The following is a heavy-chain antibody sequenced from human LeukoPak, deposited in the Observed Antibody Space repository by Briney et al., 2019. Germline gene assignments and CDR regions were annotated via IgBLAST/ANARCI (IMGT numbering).Heavy chain of an antibody. V-gene: IGHV1-69*13. J-gene: IGHJ4*02. CDR3: ARGPRGGYSYGFGMWHYFDY. Sequence: AASVKVSCKASGGTFSSYAISWVRQAPGQGLEWMGGIIPIFGTANYAQKFQGRVTITADESTSTAYMELSSLRSEDTAVYYCARGPRGGYSYGFGMWHYFDYWGQGTLVTVSS. CDR2: IIPIFGTA. CDR1: GGTFSSYA. D-gene: IGHD5-18*01.